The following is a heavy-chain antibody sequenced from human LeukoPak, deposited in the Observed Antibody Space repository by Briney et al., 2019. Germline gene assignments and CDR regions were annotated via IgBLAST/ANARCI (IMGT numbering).Heavy chain of an antibody. CDR1: GYSISSGYY. V-gene: IGHV4-38-2*02. D-gene: IGHD2-2*02. CDR3: ASSCSSTSCYTGGDAFDI. CDR2: IYHSGST. Sequence: SETLSLTCTVSGYSISSGYYWGWIRQPPGKGLEWIGSIYHSGSTYYNPSLKSRVTISVDTSKNQFSLKLSSVTAADTAVYYCASSCSSTSCYTGGDAFDIWGQGTMVTVST. J-gene: IGHJ3*02.